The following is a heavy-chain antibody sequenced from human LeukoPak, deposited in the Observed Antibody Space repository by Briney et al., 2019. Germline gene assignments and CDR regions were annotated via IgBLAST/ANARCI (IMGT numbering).Heavy chain of an antibody. Sequence: GGSLRLSCGASGFTFSSYEMNWVRQAPGKGLEWVSYISASGSTRYYADSVKGRFTISRDNAKNSLYLQMNSLRAEDTAVYYCAREGLNYYYYMDVWGKGTTVTVSS. CDR1: GFTFSSYE. V-gene: IGHV3-48*03. D-gene: IGHD3-16*01. CDR2: ISASGSTR. J-gene: IGHJ6*03. CDR3: AREGLNYYYYMDV.